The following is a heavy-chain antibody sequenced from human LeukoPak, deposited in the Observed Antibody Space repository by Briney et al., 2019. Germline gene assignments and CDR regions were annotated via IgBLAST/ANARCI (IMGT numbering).Heavy chain of an antibody. V-gene: IGHV3-23*01. J-gene: IGHJ4*02. CDR3: AKDRESIAAAGYFDY. CDR2: ISGSGGST. D-gene: IGHD6-13*01. Sequence: GGSLRLSCAGSGFTFSSYAMSWVRQAPGKGLEWVSAISGSGGSTYYADSVKGRFTISRDNSKNTLYLQMNSLRAEDTAVYYCAKDRESIAAAGYFDYWGQGTLVTVSS. CDR1: GFTFSSYA.